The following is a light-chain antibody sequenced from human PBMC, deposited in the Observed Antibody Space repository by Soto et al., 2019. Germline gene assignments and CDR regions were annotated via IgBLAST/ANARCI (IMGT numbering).Light chain of an antibody. CDR1: SGHSSYA. CDR2: VNSDGSH. J-gene: IGLJ2*01. V-gene: IGLV4-69*01. CDR3: QTWGTGNVV. Sequence: QLVLTQSPSASASMGASVKLTCTLNSGHSSYAIAWHQQQPEKGPRYLMKVNSDGSHSKGDGIPDRFSGSSSGAERYLTISSLQSEDEADYYCQTWGTGNVVFCGGTKLTVL.